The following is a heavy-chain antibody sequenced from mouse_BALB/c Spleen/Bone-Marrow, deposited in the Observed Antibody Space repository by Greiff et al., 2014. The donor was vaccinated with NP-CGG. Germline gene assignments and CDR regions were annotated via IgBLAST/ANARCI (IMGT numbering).Heavy chain of an antibody. CDR3: AIGRFAY. J-gene: IGHJ3*01. CDR1: GYTFTDYT. V-gene: IGHV1-18*01. CDR2: INPNIGGT. Sequence: EVMLVESGPELVKPGASVKISCKTSGYTFTDYTIYWVKQSPGKSLEWIGNINPNIGGTTYNQKFKGEATLTLDKSSRTAYIELRSLTSEVSAVYCFAIGRFAYWGQGTLVTVSA.